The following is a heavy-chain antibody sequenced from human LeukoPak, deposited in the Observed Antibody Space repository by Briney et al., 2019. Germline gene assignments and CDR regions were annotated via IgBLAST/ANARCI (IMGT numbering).Heavy chain of an antibody. J-gene: IGHJ4*02. Sequence: SETLFLTCTVSGGSVSSYYWSWIRQPPGRGLEWIGYIYYSGSTNYNPSLKSRVTISVDTSKNQFSLKLSSVTAADTAVYYCARDRSSWGYYFDYWGQGTLVTVSS. CDR3: ARDRSSWGYYFDY. CDR1: GGSVSSYY. CDR2: IYYSGST. V-gene: IGHV4-59*02. D-gene: IGHD2-2*01.